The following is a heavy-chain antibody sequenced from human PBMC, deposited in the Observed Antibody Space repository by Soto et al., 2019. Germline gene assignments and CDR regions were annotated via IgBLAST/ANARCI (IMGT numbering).Heavy chain of an antibody. CDR1: GDSVSSNSAA. CDR2: TYYRSKWYN. Sequence: SQTLSLTCAISGDSVSSNSAAWNWIRQSPSRGLEWLGRTYYRSKWYNDYAVSVKSRITINPDTSKNQFSLQLNSVTPEDTAVYYCAMSFRYSSQNWFDPWGQGTLVTVSS. J-gene: IGHJ5*02. V-gene: IGHV6-1*01. D-gene: IGHD6-13*01. CDR3: AMSFRYSSQNWFDP.